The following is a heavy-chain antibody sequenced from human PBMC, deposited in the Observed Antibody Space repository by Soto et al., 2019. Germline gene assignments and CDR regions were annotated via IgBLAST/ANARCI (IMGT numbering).Heavy chain of an antibody. CDR3: VRDGHCMTTSCYGNWFDP. CDR1: GLTFSTYW. V-gene: IGHV3-74*01. Sequence: EVQLVESGGGLVQPGGSLRLSCAASGLTFSTYWMNWIRQVPGKGLEWVSRINSDASHTYYADSVKGRFTISRDNAKNALHLEMNSLRAEDTAVYYCVRDGHCMTTSCYGNWFDPWGQGTLVTVSS. J-gene: IGHJ5*02. D-gene: IGHD2-2*01. CDR2: INSDASHT.